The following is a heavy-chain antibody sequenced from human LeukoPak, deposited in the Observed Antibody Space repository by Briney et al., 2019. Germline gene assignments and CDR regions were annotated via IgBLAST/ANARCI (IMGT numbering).Heavy chain of an antibody. D-gene: IGHD5-24*01. CDR2: INHSGST. Sequence: SETLSLTCAVYGGSFSGYYWSWIRQPPGKGLEWIGEINHSGSTYYNPSLKSRVTISVDTSKNQFSLKLSSVTAADTAVYYCARALRRDGYNKLQTTETEILIFDYWGQGTLVTVSS. V-gene: IGHV4-34*01. J-gene: IGHJ4*02. CDR3: ARALRRDGYNKLQTTETEILIFDY. CDR1: GGSFSGYY.